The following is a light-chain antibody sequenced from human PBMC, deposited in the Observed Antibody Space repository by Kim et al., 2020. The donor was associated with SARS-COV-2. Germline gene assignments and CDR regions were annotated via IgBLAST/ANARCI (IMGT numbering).Light chain of an antibody. CDR1: SLRSYY. J-gene: IGLJ3*02. Sequence: SSELTQDPAVSVALGQTVRITCQGDSLRSYYASWYQQRPGQAPVLLIYDKNKRPSGFPDRFSGSSSGNTTSLTITGAQAEDEADYYCNSRESGVNHVVFG. CDR3: NSRESGVNHVV. CDR2: DKN. V-gene: IGLV3-19*01.